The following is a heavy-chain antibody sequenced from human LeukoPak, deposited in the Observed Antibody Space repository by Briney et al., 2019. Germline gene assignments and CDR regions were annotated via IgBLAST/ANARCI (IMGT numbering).Heavy chain of an antibody. CDR3: ARLTTVVTLSDAFDI. CDR2: IYHSGST. CDR1: GGSFSGYY. V-gene: IGHV4-34*01. J-gene: IGHJ3*02. Sequence: PSETLSLACAVYGGSFSGYYWSWIRQPPGKGLEWIGEIYHSGSTNYNPSLKSRVTISVDKSKNQFSLKLSSVTAADTAVYYCARLTTVVTLSDAFDIWGQGTMVTVSS. D-gene: IGHD4-23*01.